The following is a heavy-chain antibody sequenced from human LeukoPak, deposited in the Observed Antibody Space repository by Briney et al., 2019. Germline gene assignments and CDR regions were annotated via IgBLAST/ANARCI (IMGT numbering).Heavy chain of an antibody. J-gene: IGHJ4*02. Sequence: ASVKVSCKASGYTFTGYYMHWVRQAPGQGLEWTGWINPNSGGTNYAQKFQGRVTMTRDTSISTAYMELSRLRSDDTAVYYCARGAVAGTSFDYWGQGTLVTVSS. V-gene: IGHV1-2*02. CDR3: ARGAVAGTSFDY. CDR2: INPNSGGT. CDR1: GYTFTGYY. D-gene: IGHD6-19*01.